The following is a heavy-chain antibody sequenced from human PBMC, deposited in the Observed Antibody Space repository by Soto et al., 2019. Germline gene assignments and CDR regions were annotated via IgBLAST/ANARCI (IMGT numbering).Heavy chain of an antibody. Sequence: ASETLSLTCTVSGGSISSYYWSWIRQPPGKGLEWIGYIYYSGRTNYNPSLKSRVTISVDTSKNQFSLKLSSVTAADTAVYSCARWTGLNDKHSRVPDDFDTLGKGTMVT. CDR3: ARWTGLNDKHSRVPDDFDT. V-gene: IGHV4-59*01. CDR1: GGSISSYY. D-gene: IGHD3-9*01. J-gene: IGHJ3*02. CDR2: IYYSGRT.